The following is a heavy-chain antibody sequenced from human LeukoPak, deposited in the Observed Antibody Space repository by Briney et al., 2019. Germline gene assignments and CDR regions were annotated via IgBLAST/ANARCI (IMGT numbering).Heavy chain of an antibody. Sequence: PSETLSLTCTVSGGSISSYYWSWIRQPPGKGLEWIGYIYYSGSTNYNPSLKSRVAISVDTSKNQFSLKLSSVTAADTAVYYCARHLYYYGSGSYYNYYYGMDVWGQGTTVTVSS. CDR3: ARHLYYYGSGSYYNYYYGMDV. D-gene: IGHD3-10*01. CDR2: IYYSGST. J-gene: IGHJ6*02. CDR1: GGSISSYY. V-gene: IGHV4-59*08.